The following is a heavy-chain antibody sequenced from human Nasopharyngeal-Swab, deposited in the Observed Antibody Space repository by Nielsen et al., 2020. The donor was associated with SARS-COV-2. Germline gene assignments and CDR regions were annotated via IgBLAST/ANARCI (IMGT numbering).Heavy chain of an antibody. V-gene: IGHV4-59*11. Sequence: SETLSLTCTVSGGSIVSHYWNWIRLSPGKGLEWIGYIYSTEITKYNPSLGSRVTMSGDTSKNQVYLKLKSLTAADTAVYYCARGPYSRSSLWVHWGQRTLVTVSS. CDR3: ARGPYSRSSLWVH. J-gene: IGHJ4*02. D-gene: IGHD6-6*01. CDR1: GGSIVSHY. CDR2: IYSTEIT.